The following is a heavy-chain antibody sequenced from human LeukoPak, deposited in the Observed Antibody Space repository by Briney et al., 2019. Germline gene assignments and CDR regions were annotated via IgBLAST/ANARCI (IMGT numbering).Heavy chain of an antibody. CDR2: ISTYNGNT. Sequence: ASVKVSCKTSGYTFTSYGVSWVRQAPGHGLEWMGWISTYNGNTNYAQNFQGRVTMTTDTSTSTAYMELRSLRSDDTAVYYCARDQIVVVPAAPITNYYYYYGMDVWGQGTTVTVSS. CDR3: ARDQIVVVPAAPITNYYYYYGMDV. V-gene: IGHV1-18*01. CDR1: GYTFTSYG. J-gene: IGHJ6*02. D-gene: IGHD2-2*01.